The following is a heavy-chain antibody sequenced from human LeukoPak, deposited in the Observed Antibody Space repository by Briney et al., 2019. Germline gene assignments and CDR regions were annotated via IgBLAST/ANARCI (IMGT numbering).Heavy chain of an antibody. D-gene: IGHD3-10*01. J-gene: IGHJ5*02. Sequence: SETLSLTCTVSGGSINNYYWSWIRQPPGKGLEWIGYIYYSGSTNYNPSLKSRVTISIDTSKSQFSLKLNSVIAADTAVYYCARVSRGSGSYYKGNWFDPWGQGTLVTVSS. V-gene: IGHV4-59*12. CDR3: ARVSRGSGSYYKGNWFDP. CDR1: GGSINNYY. CDR2: IYYSGST.